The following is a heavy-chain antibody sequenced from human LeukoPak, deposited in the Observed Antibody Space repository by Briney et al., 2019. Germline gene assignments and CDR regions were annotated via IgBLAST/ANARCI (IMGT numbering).Heavy chain of an antibody. CDR2: IYHSGST. CDR1: GGSISSYY. V-gene: IGHV4-59*12. D-gene: IGHD3-22*01. CDR3: ARGAYYYDSSGYYTDAFDI. J-gene: IGHJ3*02. Sequence: SETLSLTCTVSGGSISSYYWSWIRQPPGEGLEWIGYIYHSGSTYYNPSLKSRVTISVDRSKNQFSLKLSSVTAADTAVYYCARGAYYYDSSGYYTDAFDIWGQGTMVTVSS.